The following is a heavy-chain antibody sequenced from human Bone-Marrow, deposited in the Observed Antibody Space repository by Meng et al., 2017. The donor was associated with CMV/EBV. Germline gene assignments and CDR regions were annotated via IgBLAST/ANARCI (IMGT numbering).Heavy chain of an antibody. J-gene: IGHJ6*02. CDR3: ARDPYTYDFWSGYYGMDV. CDR1: GFTFSSYA. D-gene: IGHD3-3*01. Sequence: GGSLRLSCAASGFTFSSYAMHWVRQAPGKGLEWVAVISYDGSNKYYADSVKGRFTISRDNSKNTLYLQMNSLRAEDTAVYYCARDPYTYDFWSGYYGMDVWSQGTTVTVSS. V-gene: IGHV3-30-3*01. CDR2: ISYDGSNK.